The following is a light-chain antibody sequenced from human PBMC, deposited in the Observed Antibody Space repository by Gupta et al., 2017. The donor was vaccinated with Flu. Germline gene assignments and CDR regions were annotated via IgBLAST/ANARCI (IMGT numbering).Light chain of an antibody. J-gene: IGKJ1*01. CDR1: ESVSSDR. CDR2: GAS. V-gene: IGKV3-20*01. CDR3: QQYVKAPLT. Sequence: EIVLTQSPGTLSLSPGERATLSCRASESVSSDRLAWYKQRPGQATRLLIYGASNRASDTPDRCSGSGAGKDCTLTISRLEPEDDAVYFWQQYVKAPLTFGQGTKVEIK.